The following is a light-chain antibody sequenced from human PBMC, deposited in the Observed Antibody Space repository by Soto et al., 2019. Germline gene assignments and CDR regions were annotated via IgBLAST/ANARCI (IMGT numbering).Light chain of an antibody. CDR2: KAS. CDR3: QQLNSYPPSIT. V-gene: IGKV1-5*03. CDR1: QSIRSW. Sequence: DIQLTQSPIALSASVGDRVTITCRASQSIRSWLAWYQQKPGKAPNLLIYKASTLQSGVPLRFSGSGSGTDFTLTISSLQPEDFATYYCQQLNSYPPSITFGQGTRLEN. J-gene: IGKJ5*01.